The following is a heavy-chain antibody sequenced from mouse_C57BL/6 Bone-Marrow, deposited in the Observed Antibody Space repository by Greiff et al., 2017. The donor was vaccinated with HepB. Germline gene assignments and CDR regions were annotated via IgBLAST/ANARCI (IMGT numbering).Heavy chain of an antibody. CDR3: ARWRAQAYFDY. Sequence: VQLKESGPELVKPGASVKMSCKASGYTFTDYNMHWVKQSHGKSLEWIGYINPNNGGTSYNQKFKGKATLTVNKSSSTAYMELRSLTSEDSAVYYCARWRAQAYFDYWGQGTTLTVSS. V-gene: IGHV1-22*01. CDR1: GYTFTDYN. J-gene: IGHJ2*01. D-gene: IGHD3-2*02. CDR2: INPNNGGT.